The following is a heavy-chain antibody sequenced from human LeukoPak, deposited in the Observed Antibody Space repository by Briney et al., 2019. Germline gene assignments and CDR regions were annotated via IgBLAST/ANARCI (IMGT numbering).Heavy chain of an antibody. CDR1: GYTLTELS. D-gene: IGHD4-11*01. CDR3: ARLRDYSASWRGSASRY. Sequence: ASVKVSCKVSGYTLTELSMHWVRQAPGQGLEWMGWINPNSGATKYAQKFQGRVTLTRDTSINAAYMELSSLNINDTAVYYCARLRDYSASWRGSASRYWGQGTLVTVSS. V-gene: IGHV1-2*02. CDR2: INPNSGAT. J-gene: IGHJ4*02.